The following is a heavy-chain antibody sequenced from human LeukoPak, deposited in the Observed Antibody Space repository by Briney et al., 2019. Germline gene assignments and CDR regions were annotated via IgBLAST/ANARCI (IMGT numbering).Heavy chain of an antibody. CDR1: GGSISSGGYY. Sequence: PSETLSLTCTVSGGSISSGGYYWSWIRQHPGKGLEWIGYIYYSGSTKYNPSLKSRVTISVDASKTQFSLKLNSVTAADTAVYCCARGSRELYYFDYWGQGTLVTVSS. J-gene: IGHJ4*02. CDR3: ARGSRELYYFDY. D-gene: IGHD1-7*01. CDR2: IYYSGST. V-gene: IGHV4-61*08.